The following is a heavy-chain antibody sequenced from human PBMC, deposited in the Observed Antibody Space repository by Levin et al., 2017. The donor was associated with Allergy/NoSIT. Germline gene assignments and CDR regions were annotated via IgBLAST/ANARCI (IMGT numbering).Heavy chain of an antibody. CDR3: TKGGDMDV. D-gene: IGHD3-10*01. CDR1: GFTFSIYG. Sequence: SCAASGFTFSIYGIYWVRQAPGKGLEWVAIISSDGSYKSYAESVKGRFTVSRDNSKNTLYLQMNSLRPEDTAIYYCTKGGDMDVWGKGTTVTVSS. J-gene: IGHJ6*03. V-gene: IGHV3-30*18. CDR2: ISSDGSYK.